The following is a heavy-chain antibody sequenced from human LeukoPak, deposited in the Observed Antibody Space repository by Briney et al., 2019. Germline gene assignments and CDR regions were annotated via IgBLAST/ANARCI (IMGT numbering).Heavy chain of an antibody. V-gene: IGHV4-61*02. J-gene: IGHJ4*02. Sequence: SETLSLTCTVSGGSISSGSYCWSWIRQPAGKGLEWIGRIYTSGSTNYNPSLKSRVTISVDTSKNQFSLELSSVTAADTAVYYCASQRRGYSSYFDYWGQGTLVTVSS. CDR1: GGSISSGSYC. CDR3: ASQRRGYSSYFDY. CDR2: IYTSGST. D-gene: IGHD5-18*01.